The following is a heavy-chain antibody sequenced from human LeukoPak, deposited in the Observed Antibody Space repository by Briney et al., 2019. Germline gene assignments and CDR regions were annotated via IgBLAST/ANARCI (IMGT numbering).Heavy chain of an antibody. Sequence: GGSLRLSCAASGLTFSSYSMNWVRQAPGKGLEWVSYISSSSSTIYYADSVKGRFTISRDNAKNSLYLQMNSLRAEDTAVYYCAREVGAMPAFDIWGQGTMVTVSS. CDR3: AREVGAMPAFDI. V-gene: IGHV3-48*01. CDR2: ISSSSSTI. CDR1: GLTFSSYS. J-gene: IGHJ3*02. D-gene: IGHD1-26*01.